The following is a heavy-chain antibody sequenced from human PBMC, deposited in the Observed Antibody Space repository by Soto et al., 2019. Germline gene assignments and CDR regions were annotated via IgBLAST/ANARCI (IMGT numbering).Heavy chain of an antibody. CDR1: GFTFSSYG. CDR2: ISYDGSNK. Sequence: QVQLVESGGGVVQPGRSLRLSCAASGFTFSSYGMHWVRQAPGKGLEWVAVISYDGSNKYYADSVKGRFTISRDNSKNTLYLQMNSLRAEDTAVYYCAKDSRITMILAPFDYWGQGTLVTVSS. D-gene: IGHD3-22*01. J-gene: IGHJ4*02. V-gene: IGHV3-30*18. CDR3: AKDSRITMILAPFDY.